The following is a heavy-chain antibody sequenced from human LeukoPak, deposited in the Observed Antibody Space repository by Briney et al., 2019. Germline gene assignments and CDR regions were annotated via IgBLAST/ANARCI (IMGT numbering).Heavy chain of an antibody. CDR2: IYYSGST. D-gene: IGHD6-6*01. Sequence: SETLSLTCTVSGGSISSGGYYWSWIRQHPGKGLEWIGYIYYSGSTYYNPSLKSRVTISVDTSKNQFPLKLSSVTAADTAVYYCARDRVSGAFDIWGQGTMVTVS. J-gene: IGHJ3*02. CDR1: GGSISSGGYY. V-gene: IGHV4-31*03. CDR3: ARDRVSGAFDI.